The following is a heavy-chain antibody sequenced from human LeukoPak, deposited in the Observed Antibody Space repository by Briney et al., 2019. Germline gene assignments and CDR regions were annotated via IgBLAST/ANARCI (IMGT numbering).Heavy chain of an antibody. J-gene: IGHJ4*02. CDR1: GFTFSSYA. CDR3: ARERGYSSSCYTF. D-gene: IGHD6-13*01. CDR2: ISYDGSNK. V-gene: IGHV3-30*04. Sequence: GGSLRLSCAASGFTFSSYAMHWVRQAPGKGLEWVAVISYDGSNKYYADSVKGRFTISRDNSKNTLYLQMNSLRAEDTAVYYCARERGYSSSCYTFWGQGTLVTVSS.